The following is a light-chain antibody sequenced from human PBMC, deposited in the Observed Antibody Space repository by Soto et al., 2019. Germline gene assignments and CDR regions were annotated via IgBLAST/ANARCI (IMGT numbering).Light chain of an antibody. V-gene: IGLV2-14*01. CDR2: EVS. CDR1: SSDVGAYDY. CDR3: SSYRSGSTLV. Sequence: QSALTQPASVSGSPGQSITISCIGTSSDVGAYDYVSWFQHHPGKAPKLTIFEVSNRPSGVSNRFSGSKSGNTASLTISGLQAEDEADYFCSSYRSGSTLVFGTGTKVTVL. J-gene: IGLJ1*01.